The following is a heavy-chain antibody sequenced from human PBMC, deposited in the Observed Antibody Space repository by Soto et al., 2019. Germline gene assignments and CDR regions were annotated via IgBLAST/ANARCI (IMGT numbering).Heavy chain of an antibody. CDR1: GFPFSIYD. CDR2: IGTAGDP. Sequence: GGSLRLSCAASGFPFSIYDMHLVRQATGKGLEWVSAIGTAGDPYYPGSVKGRFTISRENAKNSLYLQMNRLRAGDTAVYYCARWASGEHDAFDIWGQGTMVPVSS. J-gene: IGHJ3*02. CDR3: ARWASGEHDAFDI. V-gene: IGHV3-13*05.